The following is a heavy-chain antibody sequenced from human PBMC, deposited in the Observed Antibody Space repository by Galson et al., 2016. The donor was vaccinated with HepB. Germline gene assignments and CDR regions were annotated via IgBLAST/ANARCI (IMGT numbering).Heavy chain of an antibody. V-gene: IGHV3-21*01. CDR1: GFTFSYYS. Sequence: SLRLSCAASGFTFSYYSMNWVRQAPGKGLEWVSPISSSSSDIYYADSAKGRFTISRDNAKNSLYLQMNSLRAEDTAVYYCAKDLIAAGGRAFYYYYYAMDVWGKGTTVTVSS. D-gene: IGHD6-13*01. J-gene: IGHJ6*04. CDR3: AKDLIAAGGRAFYYYYYAMDV. CDR2: ISSSSSDI.